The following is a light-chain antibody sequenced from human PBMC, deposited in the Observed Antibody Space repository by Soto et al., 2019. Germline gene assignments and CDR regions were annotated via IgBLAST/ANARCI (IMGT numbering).Light chain of an antibody. Sequence: EIVMPQSPGTLSVSPGERVTRSYRASQSVSSKLVWYQRKPGHTPRLLIYDASTRATGIPARFSGSGSGTEFTLTISSLQSEDFAVYYCQQYGSSLTFGGGTKVDIK. CDR3: QQYGSSLT. CDR2: DAS. CDR1: QSVSSK. V-gene: IGKV3-15*01. J-gene: IGKJ4*01.